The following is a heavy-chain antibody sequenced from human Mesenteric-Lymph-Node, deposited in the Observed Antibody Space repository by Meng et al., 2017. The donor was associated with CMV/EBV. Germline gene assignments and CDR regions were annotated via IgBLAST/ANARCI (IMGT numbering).Heavy chain of an antibody. CDR3: VRHTIVVNPGAPGDNWFDP. J-gene: IGHJ5*02. Sequence: GSRSYCSGWMGQPRVKGREWIGSISYNGRTYYNPSLRGRVTMSVDASKNKFTLKLNSVPAADTAVYYCVRHTIVVNPGAPGDNWFDPWGQGTLVTVSS. D-gene: IGHD4-23*01. CDR1: GSRSYC. CDR2: ISYNGRT. V-gene: IGHV4-39*01.